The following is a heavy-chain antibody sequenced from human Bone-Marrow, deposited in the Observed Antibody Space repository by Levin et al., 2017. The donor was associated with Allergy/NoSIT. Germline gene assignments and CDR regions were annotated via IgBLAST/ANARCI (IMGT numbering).Heavy chain of an antibody. CDR1: GFTFSTYS. CDR3: ARGSLEYSSSKTFDY. Sequence: GGSLRLSCAASGFTFSTYSMNWVRQAPGKGLEWVSYISRSSSTIYYADSVKGRFTISRDNAKNSLYLQMNSLRAEDTAVYYCARGSLEYSSSKTFDYWGQGTLVTVSS. D-gene: IGHD6-6*01. J-gene: IGHJ4*02. V-gene: IGHV3-48*04. CDR2: ISRSSSTI.